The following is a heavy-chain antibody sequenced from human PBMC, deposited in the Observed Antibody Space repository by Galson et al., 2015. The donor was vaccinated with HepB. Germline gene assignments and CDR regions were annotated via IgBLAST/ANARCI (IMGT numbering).Heavy chain of an antibody. CDR3: ARGRVSAFDI. CDR1: GDSVSTNSAA. J-gene: IGHJ3*02. V-gene: IGHV6-1*01. CDR2: TYYRSKWYN. Sequence: CAISGDSVSTNSAAWSWIRQSPSRGLEWLGRTYYRSKWYNDYAVSVKSRITINPDTSKNQFSLQLNSVTPEDTALYYCARGRVSAFDIWGQGTMVTVSS.